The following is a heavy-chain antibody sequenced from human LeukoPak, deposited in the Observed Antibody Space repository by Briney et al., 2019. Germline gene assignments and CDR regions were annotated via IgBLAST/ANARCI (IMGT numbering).Heavy chain of an antibody. D-gene: IGHD3-22*01. CDR1: GGSISSYY. J-gene: IGHJ4*02. V-gene: IGHV4-59*01. Sequence: SETLSLTCTVSGGSISSYYWSWIRQPPGKGLEWIGYIYYSGSTNYNPSLKSRVTISVDTSKNQFSLKLSSVTAADTAVYYCARGPYYYDSSGYHLTRWGQGTLVTVSS. CDR3: ARGPYYYDSSGYHLTR. CDR2: IYYSGST.